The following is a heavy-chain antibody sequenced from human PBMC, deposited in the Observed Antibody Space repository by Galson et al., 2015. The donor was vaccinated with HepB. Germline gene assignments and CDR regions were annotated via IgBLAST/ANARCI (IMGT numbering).Heavy chain of an antibody. D-gene: IGHD6-19*01. Sequence: SLILADAAAGCTFGYYAISYIDHSPWKGLKWINANSPSGQNTHTVESMKGRVTLSRDNPQNTLFLQMNSLRADDTAIYFCAKVFPEKTGGWYRQALYYFDSWGQGTRVTVSS. CDR2: NSPSGQNT. V-gene: IGHV3-23*01. J-gene: IGHJ4*02. CDR1: GCTFGYYA. CDR3: AKVFPEKTGGWYRQALYYFDS.